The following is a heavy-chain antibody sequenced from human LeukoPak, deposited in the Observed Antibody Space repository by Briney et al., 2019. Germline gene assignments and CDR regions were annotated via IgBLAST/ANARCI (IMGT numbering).Heavy chain of an antibody. CDR2: IYYSGCT. D-gene: IGHD3-10*01. CDR3: ARTRYYYNSRSYGAPYYFDY. CDR1: GVSISSNSYY. V-gene: IGHV4-39*01. Sequence: PSETLSLTCAVSGVSISSNSYYWGWIRQPPGKGLEWIGSIYYSGCTYYNPSLKSRVTISVDTSKNQFSLKLSSVTAADTAVYYCARTRYYYNSRSYGAPYYFDYWGQGTLVTVSS. J-gene: IGHJ4*02.